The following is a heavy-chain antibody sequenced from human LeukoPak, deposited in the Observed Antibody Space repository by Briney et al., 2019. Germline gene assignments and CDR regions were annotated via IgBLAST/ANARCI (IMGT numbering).Heavy chain of an antibody. Sequence: GGSLRLSCAASGFTFSTYAMNWVRQAPGKGLEWVSAISGSGGSTYYADSVKGRFTISRDNSKNTLYLQMNSLRAEDTAVYYCAKVPKYQLLTTMFFDYWGQGTLVTVSS. CDR3: AKVPKYQLLTTMFFDY. V-gene: IGHV3-23*01. J-gene: IGHJ4*02. CDR2: ISGSGGST. CDR1: GFTFSTYA. D-gene: IGHD2-2*01.